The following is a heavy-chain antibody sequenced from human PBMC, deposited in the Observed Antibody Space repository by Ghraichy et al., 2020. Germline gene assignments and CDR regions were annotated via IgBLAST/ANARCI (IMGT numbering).Heavy chain of an antibody. Sequence: GGSLRLSCAASGFIFSSYAMSWVRQAPGKGLEWVSAISGSGGNTYYADSVKGRFTISRDNSKNTLYLQMNSLRAEDTAVYYCASYDSSGYYHYFQYWGQGTLVTVSS. CDR3: ASYDSSGYYHYFQY. CDR2: ISGSGGNT. J-gene: IGHJ1*01. CDR1: GFIFSSYA. V-gene: IGHV3-23*01. D-gene: IGHD3-22*01.